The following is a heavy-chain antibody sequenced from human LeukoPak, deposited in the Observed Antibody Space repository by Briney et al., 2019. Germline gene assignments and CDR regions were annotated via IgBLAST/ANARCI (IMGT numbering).Heavy chain of an antibody. Sequence: QTGGSLRLSCAASGFTFSSYAMHWVRQAPGKGLEWVAVISYDGSNKYYADSVKGRFTISRDNSRNTLYLQMNSLRAEDTAVYYCATATHLQYFDYWGQGTLVTVSS. CDR3: ATATHLQYFDY. J-gene: IGHJ4*02. CDR2: ISYDGSNK. CDR1: GFTFSSYA. V-gene: IGHV3-30-3*01.